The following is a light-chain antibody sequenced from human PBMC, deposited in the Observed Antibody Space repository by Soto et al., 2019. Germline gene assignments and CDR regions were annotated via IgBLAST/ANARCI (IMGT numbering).Light chain of an antibody. CDR2: GAS. J-gene: IGKJ1*01. CDR3: QQYDNWPQT. Sequence: EIVMTQSPATLSVSPGERATLSGGASQSVSSDLAWYQHKPGQAPRLLIYGASTRATGIPARFSGRGSGTEFTLTISSLQSVDFAVYYCQQYDNWPQTFGQGTKVDIK. V-gene: IGKV3-15*01. CDR1: QSVSSD.